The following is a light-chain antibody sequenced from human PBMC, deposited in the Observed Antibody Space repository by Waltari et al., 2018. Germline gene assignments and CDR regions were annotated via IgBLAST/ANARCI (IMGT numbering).Light chain of an antibody. CDR2: GAS. V-gene: IGKV3-15*01. Sequence: EIVMTQSPATLSVSPGERATLSCRASQSVSSNLAWYQQKPGQAPRLLIYGASTRATGIPARFSGRGSGTEFTLTISSMQSEDFAVYYCQQYNNWPPFGQGTRLEIK. J-gene: IGKJ5*01. CDR3: QQYNNWPP. CDR1: QSVSSN.